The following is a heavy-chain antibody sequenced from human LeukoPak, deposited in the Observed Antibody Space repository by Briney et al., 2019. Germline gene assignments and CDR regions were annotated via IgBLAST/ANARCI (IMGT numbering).Heavy chain of an antibody. Sequence: QTGGSLRLSCAASGFTFDDYAMHWVRQAPWKGLEWVSGISWNSGSIGYADSVKGRFTISRDNAKNSLYLQMNSLRAEDTALYYCAKDPRAVAGPSTRFDPWGQGTLVTVSS. V-gene: IGHV3-9*01. J-gene: IGHJ5*02. D-gene: IGHD6-19*01. CDR2: ISWNSGSI. CDR3: AKDPRAVAGPSTRFDP. CDR1: GFTFDDYA.